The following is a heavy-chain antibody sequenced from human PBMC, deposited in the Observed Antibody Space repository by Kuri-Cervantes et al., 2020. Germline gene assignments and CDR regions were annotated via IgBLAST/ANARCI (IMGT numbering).Heavy chain of an antibody. J-gene: IGHJ3*01. CDR2: INHSGST. D-gene: IGHD3-3*01. Sequence: SQTLSLTCAVCGGSFSGYYWSWIRQPPGKGLEWIGEINHSGSTNYNPSLKSRVTISVDTSKNQFSLKLSSVTAADTAVYYCARGTIFGPWLSPTGEGFDFWGQGTMVTVSS. CDR3: ARGTIFGPWLSPTGEGFDF. CDR1: GGSFSGYY. V-gene: IGHV4-34*01.